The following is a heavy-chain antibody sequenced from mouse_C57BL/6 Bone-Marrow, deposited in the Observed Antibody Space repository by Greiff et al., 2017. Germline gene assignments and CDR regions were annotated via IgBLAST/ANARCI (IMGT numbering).Heavy chain of an antibody. J-gene: IGHJ2*01. CDR1: GYTFTSYW. D-gene: IGHD2-3*01. CDR2: INPSSGYT. CDR3: ARNDGYATSYYFDY. V-gene: IGHV1-7*01. Sequence: VQLQQSGAELAKPGASVKLSCKASGYTFTSYWMHWVKQRPGQGLEWIGYINPSSGYTKYNQKFKDKATVTADKSSSTAYMQLRSLTYEDSAVYYGARNDGYATSYYFDYWGQGTTLTVSS.